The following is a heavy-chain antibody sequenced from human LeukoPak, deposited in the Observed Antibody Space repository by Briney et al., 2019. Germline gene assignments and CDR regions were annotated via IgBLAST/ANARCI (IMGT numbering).Heavy chain of an antibody. Sequence: GGSLRLSCSASRFTFSNFNMHWVRQAPGKGLEWVAVIWDDGSNEYYADSVKGRFTIFRDNRRNTLYLQMNSLRAEDTAVYSCARDHSGTQDYWGQGTLVTVSS. V-gene: IGHV3-33*08. CDR1: RFTFSNFN. CDR2: IWDDGSNE. J-gene: IGHJ4*02. D-gene: IGHD1-1*01. CDR3: ARDHSGTQDY.